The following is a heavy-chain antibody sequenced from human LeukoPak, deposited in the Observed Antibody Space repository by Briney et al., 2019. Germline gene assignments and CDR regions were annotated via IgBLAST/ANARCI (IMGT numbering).Heavy chain of an antibody. CDR3: ARGYGSGEDGDY. V-gene: IGHV3-20*04. J-gene: IGHJ4*02. Sequence: GGSLRLSCAASGFTFDDYGMSWVRQAPGKGLEWVSGINWNGGSTGYADSVKGRSTISRDNAKNSLYLQMNSLRAEDTALYYCARGYGSGEDGDYWGQGTLVTVSS. D-gene: IGHD3-10*01. CDR2: INWNGGST. CDR1: GFTFDDYG.